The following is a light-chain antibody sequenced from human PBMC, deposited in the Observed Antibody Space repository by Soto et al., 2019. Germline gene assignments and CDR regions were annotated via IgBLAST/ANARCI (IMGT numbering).Light chain of an antibody. Sequence: QSVLTQPPSASGSPGQSVTISCTGTSSDAGGYNYVSWYQQHPGKAPKVMIYEVSKRPSGVPDRFSGSKSGNTASLTVSGLQAEDEADYYCSSYTGSNNLVIFGGGTKLTVL. V-gene: IGLV2-8*01. J-gene: IGLJ2*01. CDR2: EVS. CDR3: SSYTGSNNLVI. CDR1: SSDAGGYNY.